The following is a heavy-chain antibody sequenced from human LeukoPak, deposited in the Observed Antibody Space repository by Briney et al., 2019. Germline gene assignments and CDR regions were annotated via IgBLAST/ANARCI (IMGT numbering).Heavy chain of an antibody. J-gene: IGHJ4*02. Sequence: AGRSLSLSCAASGFTFSSYAMSWVRQAPGEGLEWLSAISGSVGSTYYADSVKGRFTISRDHSKNTLYLQMNSLRAEETAVYYCAKGPSGFFDFWGQGTLVTVSS. CDR2: ISGSVGST. V-gene: IGHV3-23*01. D-gene: IGHD3-10*01. CDR1: GFTFSSYA. CDR3: AKGPSGFFDF.